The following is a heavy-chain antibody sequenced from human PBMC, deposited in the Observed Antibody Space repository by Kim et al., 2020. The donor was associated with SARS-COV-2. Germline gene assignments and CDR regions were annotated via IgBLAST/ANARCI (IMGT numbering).Heavy chain of an antibody. CDR2: IYYSGST. J-gene: IGHJ4*02. CDR3: ARSSSPVKWNY. Sequence: SETLSLTCTVSGGSISSYYWSWIRQPPGKGLEWIGYIYYSGSTNYNPSLKSRVTISVDTSKNQFSLKLSSVTAADTAVYYCARSSSPVKWNYWGQGTLVTVSS. D-gene: IGHD6-6*01. CDR1: GGSISSYY. V-gene: IGHV4-59*13.